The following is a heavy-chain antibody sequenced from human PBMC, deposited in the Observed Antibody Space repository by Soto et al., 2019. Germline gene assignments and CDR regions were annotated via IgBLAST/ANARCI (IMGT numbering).Heavy chain of an antibody. CDR3: ARGIEGATTPFYY. J-gene: IGHJ4*02. V-gene: IGHV4-59*01. Sequence: QVQLQESGPGLVKPSETLSLSCTVSGGSISGYYWNWIRQPPGKGLESIAYVYYTGGANSIPSLKSRVTSSVDTSRNQLSLRLTSVTAADTAVYYCARGIEGATTPFYYWGQGILVSFSS. CDR2: VYYTGGA. D-gene: IGHD1-26*01. CDR1: GGSISGYY.